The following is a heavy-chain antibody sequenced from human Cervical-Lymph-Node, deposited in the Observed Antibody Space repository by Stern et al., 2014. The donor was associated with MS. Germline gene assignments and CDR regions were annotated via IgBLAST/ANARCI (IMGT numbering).Heavy chain of an antibody. V-gene: IGHV4-34*01. CDR3: ARERKVERSARVFVSFDV. Sequence: QVQLQQWGAGLLRPSETLSLTCAVHGASFTDNYWSWIRQTPGKGLEWIGEINHSGKTHHNPSIMSRVTLSVATSKNQFSLKLNSWTAADTAVYYCARERKVERSARVFVSFDVWGQGTLLTVSS. CDR2: INHSGKT. CDR1: GASFTDNY. J-gene: IGHJ3*01. D-gene: IGHD1-1*01.